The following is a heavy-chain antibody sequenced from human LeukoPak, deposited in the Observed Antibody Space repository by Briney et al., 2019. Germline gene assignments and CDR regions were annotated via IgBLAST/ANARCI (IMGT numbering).Heavy chain of an antibody. V-gene: IGHV4-31*03. J-gene: IGHJ3*02. D-gene: IGHD4-17*01. CDR1: GGSINDPSYY. CDR3: ASSYGDYAWAFDI. CDR2: ICYSGVT. Sequence: SETLSLTCTVSGGSINDPSYYWTWIRQHPGKGLEWIGYICYSGVTYYNPSLRSRITISVDTSKNQFSLKVNSVTAADTAVYYCASSYGDYAWAFDIWGQGTMVTVSS.